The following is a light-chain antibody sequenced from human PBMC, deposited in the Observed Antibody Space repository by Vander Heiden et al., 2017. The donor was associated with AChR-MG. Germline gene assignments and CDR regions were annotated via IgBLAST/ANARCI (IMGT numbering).Light chain of an antibody. V-gene: IGKV4-1*01. Sequence: DILMTQSPDSLAVSLGERATINCKSSQSLSYRLNNKDYLAWYQQKPGQSPRLLISWASNRESGIPDRFSGSGSGTDFTLTISSLEAEDVAVYYCQQRNNGPLTFGQGSRVEIK. CDR3: QQRNNGPLT. CDR1: QSLSYRLNNKDY. CDR2: WAS. J-gene: IGKJ1*01.